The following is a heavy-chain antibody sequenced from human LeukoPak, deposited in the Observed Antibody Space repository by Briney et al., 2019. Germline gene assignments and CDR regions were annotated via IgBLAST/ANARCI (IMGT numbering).Heavy chain of an antibody. V-gene: IGHV4-4*07. CDR2: INTSEST. J-gene: IGHJ4*02. D-gene: IGHD5-18*01. CDR3: ARSRGTALITRFDY. CDR1: GGSISNYY. Sequence: SETLSLTCTVSGGSISNYYWSWIRQPAGKGLEWIGRINTSESTNYNPSLESRVTMSVDTSNNQFSLKLNSVTAADTAVYFCARSRGTALITRFDYWGQGTLVTVSS.